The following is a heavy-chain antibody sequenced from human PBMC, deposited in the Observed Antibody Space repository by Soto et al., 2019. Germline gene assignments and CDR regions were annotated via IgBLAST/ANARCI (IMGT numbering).Heavy chain of an antibody. Sequence: ASVKVSCKASGGTFSSYAISWVRQAPGQGLEWMGGIIPIFGTANYAQKFQGRVTITADESTSTAYMELSSLRSEDTAVYYCARGGIEDYSNPFDYWGQGTLVTVSS. CDR1: GGTFSSYA. V-gene: IGHV1-69*13. D-gene: IGHD4-4*01. J-gene: IGHJ4*02. CDR3: ARGGIEDYSNPFDY. CDR2: IIPIFGTA.